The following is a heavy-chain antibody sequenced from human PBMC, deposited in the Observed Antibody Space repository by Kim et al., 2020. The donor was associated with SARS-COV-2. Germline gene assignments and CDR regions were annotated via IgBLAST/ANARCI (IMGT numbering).Heavy chain of an antibody. CDR1: GFPMSSYG. CDR3: ARDYAGSFNGMDV. J-gene: IGHJ6*02. CDR2: IWCDGGNK. V-gene: IGHV3-33*01. Sequence: GGSLRLSCAASGFPMSSYGMHWVRQAPGKGLEWVSLIWCDGGNKYYADSVKGRFTISRDNSKNTLYLQMNSLRAEDTAVYYCARDYAGSFNGMDVWGQGT. D-gene: IGHD4-17*01.